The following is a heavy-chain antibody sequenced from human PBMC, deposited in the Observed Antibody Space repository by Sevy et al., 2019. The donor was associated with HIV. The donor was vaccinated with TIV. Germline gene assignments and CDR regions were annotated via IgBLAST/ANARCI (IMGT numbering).Heavy chain of an antibody. CDR3: AKGGGIAARLPYYYGMDV. Sequence: GGSLRLSCAASGFTFTNYVMNWVRQAPGKGLEWVSGVGSGGSTYYADSLKGRFTISRDNSKNTLYLQMNSLRAEDTAVYYCAKGGGIAARLPYYYGMDVWGQGTTVTVSS. CDR2: VGSGGST. D-gene: IGHD6-6*01. CDR1: GFTFTNYV. V-gene: IGHV3-23*01. J-gene: IGHJ6*02.